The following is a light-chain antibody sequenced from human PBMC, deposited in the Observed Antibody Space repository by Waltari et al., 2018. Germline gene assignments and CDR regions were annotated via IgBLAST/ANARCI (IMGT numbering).Light chain of an antibody. Sequence: EIVMTQSPATLPVSPGARATLSCRASQSVSSNLARYQQKPGQAPRLLIYGASTRATGIPARFSGSGSGTEFTLTISSMQSEDFAVYYCQQYNNWPRPWTFGQGTKVEIK. CDR3: QQYNNWPRPWT. J-gene: IGKJ1*01. V-gene: IGKV3-15*01. CDR2: GAS. CDR1: QSVSSN.